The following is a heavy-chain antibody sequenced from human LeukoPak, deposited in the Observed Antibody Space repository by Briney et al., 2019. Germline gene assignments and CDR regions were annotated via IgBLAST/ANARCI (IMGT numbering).Heavy chain of an antibody. CDR3: ARAHYDFWSGSLYNWFDP. CDR2: INPNSGGT. CDR1: GYTFTDYY. D-gene: IGHD3-3*01. J-gene: IGHJ5*02. Sequence: ASVKVSCKASGYTFTDYYMHWVRQAPGQGLEWMGRINPNSGGTNYAQKFQGRVTMTRDTSISTAYMELSRLRSDDTAVYYCARAHYDFWSGSLYNWFDPWGQGTLVTVSS. V-gene: IGHV1-2*06.